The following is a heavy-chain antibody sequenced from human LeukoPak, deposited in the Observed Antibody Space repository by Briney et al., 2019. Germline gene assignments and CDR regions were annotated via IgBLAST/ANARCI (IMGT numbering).Heavy chain of an antibody. J-gene: IGHJ4*02. CDR1: GYIFTDYY. CDR3: ARVERRVYDSSGYHC. D-gene: IGHD3-22*01. CDR2: INPNSGGT. Sequence: ASVKVSCKASGYIFTDYYMHWVRQAPGQELGWMGRINPNSGGTNYAQKFQGRVTMTRDTSISTAYMELSRLRSDDTAVYYCARVERRVYDSSGYHCWGQGTLVTVSS. V-gene: IGHV1-2*06.